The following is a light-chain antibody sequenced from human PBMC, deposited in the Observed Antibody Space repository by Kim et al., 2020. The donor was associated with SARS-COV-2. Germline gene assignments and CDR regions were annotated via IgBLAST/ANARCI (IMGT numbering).Light chain of an antibody. CDR3: QSYDSSNHVV. J-gene: IGLJ2*01. CDR2: EDN. Sequence: KTVTSSCTRSSGSLASNYAQLYQQRPGSAPTTLIYEDNQSPSGVPDRFSGSIDSASNSASLTISGLKTEDEADYYCQSYDSSNHVVFGGGTQLTVL. V-gene: IGLV6-57*03. CDR1: SGSLASNY.